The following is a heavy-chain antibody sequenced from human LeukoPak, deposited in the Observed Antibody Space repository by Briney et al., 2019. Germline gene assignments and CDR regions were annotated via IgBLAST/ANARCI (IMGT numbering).Heavy chain of an antibody. CDR1: GFTFSSYA. V-gene: IGHV3-30*04. J-gene: IGHJ2*01. Sequence: GGSLRLSCAASGFTFSSYAVHWVRQAPGKGLEWVAVISSDGINKYYADSVKGRFTISRDNSKNTVYVQMNSLRAEDTAVYYCARAYITSWYGYYFDLWGRGTLVTVSS. CDR3: ARAYITSWYGYYFDL. CDR2: ISSDGINK. D-gene: IGHD6-13*01.